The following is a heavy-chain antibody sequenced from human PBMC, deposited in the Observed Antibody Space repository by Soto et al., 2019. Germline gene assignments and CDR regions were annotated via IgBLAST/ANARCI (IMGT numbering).Heavy chain of an antibody. D-gene: IGHD5-12*01. Sequence: PGGSLRLSCAASGFTFDSYYMNWVRQAPGKGLEWVSSISGTSSYMYYADSVKGRFTISRDNARNSVYLQMNSLKAEDTAVYYYARYLSGYVPFDYWGQGTLVTVSS. J-gene: IGHJ4*02. CDR2: ISGTSSYM. V-gene: IGHV3-21*01. CDR1: GFTFDSYY. CDR3: ARYLSGYVPFDY.